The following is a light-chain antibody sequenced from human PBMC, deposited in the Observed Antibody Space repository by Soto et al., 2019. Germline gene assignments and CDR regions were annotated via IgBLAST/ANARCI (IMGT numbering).Light chain of an antibody. Sequence: LTQPASVSGSPGQSITISCTGTSIDVGGYNYVSWFQQHPGKAPKLMIYDVSARPSGVSNRFSGSKSGNTASLTISGLQAEDEADYYCSSYTPSGFVFGPGTKVTVL. V-gene: IGLV2-14*01. CDR3: SSYTPSGFV. CDR1: SIDVGGYNY. J-gene: IGLJ1*01. CDR2: DVS.